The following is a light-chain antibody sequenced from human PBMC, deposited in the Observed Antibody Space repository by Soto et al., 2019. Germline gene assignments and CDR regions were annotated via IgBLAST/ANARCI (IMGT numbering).Light chain of an antibody. Sequence: QSVPAQPGSVSGSPGQSITISCTRTSSDVENYRLISWYQHHPGKVPKVVIFEATKRPSWVSARFSGSKSGNTASLTISGLQAEDEADYYCSSYTDSNTSVFGSGTKVTVL. V-gene: IGLV2-23*01. CDR1: SSDVENYRL. CDR2: EAT. CDR3: SSYTDSNTSV. J-gene: IGLJ1*01.